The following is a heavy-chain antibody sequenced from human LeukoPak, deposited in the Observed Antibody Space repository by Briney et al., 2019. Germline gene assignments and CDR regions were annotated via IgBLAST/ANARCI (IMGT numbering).Heavy chain of an antibody. V-gene: IGHV4-39*02. Sequence: SETLSLTCTVSGGSISSSSYYWGWVRQPPGKGLEWIGSIYYSGSTYYNPSLKSRVTISVDTSKNQFSLKLSSVTAADTAVYYCARDIGDCSSLSCYDQYYYMDVWGKGTTVTVSS. D-gene: IGHD2-2*01. CDR2: IYYSGST. CDR1: GGSISSSSYY. CDR3: ARDIGDCSSLSCYDQYYYMDV. J-gene: IGHJ6*03.